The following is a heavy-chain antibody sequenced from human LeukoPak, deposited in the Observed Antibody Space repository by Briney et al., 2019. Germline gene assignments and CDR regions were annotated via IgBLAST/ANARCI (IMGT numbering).Heavy chain of an antibody. CDR3: ARHRYYYRSGSYYGAPYYMDV. Sequence: PSETLSLTCTVSVGSISSSSYYWGWIRQPRGKGLEWIGSFYYSGSTYYNPSLKSRVTISVDTSKNQFSLELSSVTAADTAVYYCARHRYYYRSGSYYGAPYYMDVWGKGTTVTISS. V-gene: IGHV4-39*01. J-gene: IGHJ6*03. CDR1: VGSISSSSYY. CDR2: FYYSGST. D-gene: IGHD3-10*01.